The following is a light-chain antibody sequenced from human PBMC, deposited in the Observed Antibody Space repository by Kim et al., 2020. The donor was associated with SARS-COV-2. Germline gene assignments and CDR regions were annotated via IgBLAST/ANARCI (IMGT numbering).Light chain of an antibody. CDR2: DAS. Sequence: APGETPTLACRASLRGSTNLAWYQQNPGQAPRLLIYDASSRATGIPARFSGSGSGPDFTLTISSLGPEDFAVYYCQQRSDWPLTFGGGTKVEI. J-gene: IGKJ4*01. CDR3: QQRSDWPLT. V-gene: IGKV3-11*01. CDR1: LRGSTN.